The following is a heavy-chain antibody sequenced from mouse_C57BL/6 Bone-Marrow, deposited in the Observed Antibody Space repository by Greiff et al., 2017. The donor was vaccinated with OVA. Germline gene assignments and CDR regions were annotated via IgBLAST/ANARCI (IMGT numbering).Heavy chain of an antibody. CDR3: SREITTNYYAMDY. CDR1: GYTFTSYW. Sequence: QVQLQQPGTELVKPGASVKLSCKASGYTFTSYWMHWVKQRPGQGLEWIGNINPSNGGTNYNEKFKSKATLTVDKSSSTAYMQLSSLTSEDSAVYCCSREITTNYYAMDYWGQGTSVTVSS. CDR2: INPSNGGT. V-gene: IGHV1-53*01. J-gene: IGHJ4*01. D-gene: IGHD2-4*01.